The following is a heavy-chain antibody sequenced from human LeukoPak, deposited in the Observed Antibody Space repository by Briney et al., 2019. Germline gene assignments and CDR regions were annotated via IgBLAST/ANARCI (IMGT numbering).Heavy chain of an antibody. CDR2: IKSKTDGGTT. CDR1: GFTFSNAW. Sequence: GGSLRLSCAASGFTFSNAWMSWVRQAPGKGLEWVSRIKSKTDGGTTDYAAPVKGRFTISRDDSKNTLYLQMNSLKTEDTAVYYCTTGIMITFGGVIVDDYWGQGTLVTVSS. J-gene: IGHJ4*02. CDR3: TTGIMITFGGVIVDDY. V-gene: IGHV3-15*01. D-gene: IGHD3-16*02.